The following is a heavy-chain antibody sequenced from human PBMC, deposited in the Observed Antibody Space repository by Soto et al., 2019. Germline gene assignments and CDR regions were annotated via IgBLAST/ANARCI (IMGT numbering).Heavy chain of an antibody. CDR2: ISAYNGNT. V-gene: IGHV1-18*01. Sequence: ASVKVSWKASGYTFTSYGISWVRQAPGQGLEWMGWISAYNGNTNYAQKLQGRVTMTTDTSTSTAYMELRSLRSDDTAVYYCARVRYDILPGYYSGYYYYGMDVWG. CDR3: ARVRYDILPGYYSGYYYYGMDV. CDR1: GYTFTSYG. D-gene: IGHD3-9*01. J-gene: IGHJ6*02.